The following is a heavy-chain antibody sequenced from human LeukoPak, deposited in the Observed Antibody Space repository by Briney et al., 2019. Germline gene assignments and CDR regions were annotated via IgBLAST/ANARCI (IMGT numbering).Heavy chain of an antibody. CDR1: GYTFTGYY. V-gene: IGHV1-2*02. CDR2: INPNSGGT. Sequence: ASVKVSCKASGYTFTGYYMHWVRQAPGQGLEWMGWINPNSGGTNYAQKFQGRVTMTGDTSISTAYMELSRLRSDDTAVYYCAPLKYSSGWYYFDYWGQGTLVTVSS. CDR3: APLKYSSGWYYFDY. J-gene: IGHJ4*02. D-gene: IGHD6-19*01.